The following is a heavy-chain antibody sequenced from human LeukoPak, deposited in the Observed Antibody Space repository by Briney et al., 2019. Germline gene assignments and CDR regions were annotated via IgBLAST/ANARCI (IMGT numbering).Heavy chain of an antibody. Sequence: SETLSLTCTVSGGSMSSYYWSWIRQPPGKGLEWIGYIYNNGRTNYNPSLKSRVTILVDTSKNQFSLRLTSVTAADTAVYYCARDPGSSGYWYFDLWGRGTLVTVSS. CDR3: ARDPGSSGYWYFDL. CDR2: IYNNGRT. V-gene: IGHV4-59*01. D-gene: IGHD6-19*01. J-gene: IGHJ2*01. CDR1: GGSMSSYY.